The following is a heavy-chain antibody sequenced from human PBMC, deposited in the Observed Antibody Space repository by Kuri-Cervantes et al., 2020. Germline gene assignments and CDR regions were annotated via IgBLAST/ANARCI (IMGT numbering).Heavy chain of an antibody. Sequence: GGSLRLSCAASGFTFSSYAMSWVRQAPGKGLEWVSAISGSGGSTYYADSVKGRFTISRDNSKNTLNLQMNSLRAEDTAVYYCAKGGLRYFDWLSADWGQGTLVTVSS. CDR2: ISGSGGST. J-gene: IGHJ4*02. CDR3: AKGGLRYFDWLSAD. D-gene: IGHD3-9*01. V-gene: IGHV3-23*01. CDR1: GFTFSSYA.